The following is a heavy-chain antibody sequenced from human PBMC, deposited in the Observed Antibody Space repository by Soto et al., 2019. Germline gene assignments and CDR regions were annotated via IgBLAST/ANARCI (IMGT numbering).Heavy chain of an antibody. Sequence: ETLSLTCTVSGGSISSSSYYWGWIRQPPGKGLEWIGSIYYSGSTYYNPSLKSRVTISVDTSKNQFSLKLSSVTAADTAVYYCARHGITMVRRQKIHYYMDVWGKGTTVTVSS. V-gene: IGHV4-39*01. D-gene: IGHD3-10*01. CDR1: GGSISSSSYY. CDR3: ARHGITMVRRQKIHYYMDV. J-gene: IGHJ6*03. CDR2: IYYSGST.